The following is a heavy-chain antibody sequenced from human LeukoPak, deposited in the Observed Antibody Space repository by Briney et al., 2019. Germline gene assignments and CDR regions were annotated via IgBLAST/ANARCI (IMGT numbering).Heavy chain of an antibody. J-gene: IGHJ4*02. CDR3: ARGVGNWNGLYYFDY. CDR2: IYYSGST. CDR1: GGSISSYY. Sequence: SETLSLTCTVSGGSISSYYWSWIRQPPGKGLEWIGYIYYSGSTNYNPSLKSRVTISVDTSKNQFSLKLSSVTAADTTVYYCARGVGNWNGLYYFDYWGQGTLVTVSS. V-gene: IGHV4-59*08. D-gene: IGHD1-1*01.